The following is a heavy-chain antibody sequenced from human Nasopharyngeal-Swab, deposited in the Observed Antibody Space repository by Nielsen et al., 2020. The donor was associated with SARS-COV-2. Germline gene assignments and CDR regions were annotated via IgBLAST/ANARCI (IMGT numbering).Heavy chain of an antibody. CDR2: IFYSGST. V-gene: IGHV4-39*07. D-gene: IGHD3-3*01. J-gene: IGHJ4*02. Sequence: SETLSLTCSVPGGSIRSSSYYWGWIRQPPGKGLEWIGSIFYSGSTYYNPSLKSRVTISVDTSKNQFSLKLSSVTAADTAVYYCARAIRITIFGVVASFDYWGQGTLVTVSS. CDR1: GGSIRSSSYY. CDR3: ARAIRITIFGVVASFDY.